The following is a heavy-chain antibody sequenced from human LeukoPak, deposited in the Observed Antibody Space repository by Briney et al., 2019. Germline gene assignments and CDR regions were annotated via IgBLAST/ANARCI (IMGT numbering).Heavy chain of an antibody. J-gene: IGHJ4*02. Sequence: GGSLRLSCAASGFTVSTTYINWVRQAPGKGLEWVSIIEGGGTTYYADSVKGRFTISRDNSKNTLYLQMNSLRAEDTAVYYCAKDPMTTVTTVDSDWGQGTLVIVSS. CDR3: AKDPMTTVTTVDSD. CDR1: GFTVSTTY. V-gene: IGHV3-53*01. D-gene: IGHD4-17*01. CDR2: IEGGGTT.